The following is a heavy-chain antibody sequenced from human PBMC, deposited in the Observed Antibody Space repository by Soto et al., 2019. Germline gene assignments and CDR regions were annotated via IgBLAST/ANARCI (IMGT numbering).Heavy chain of an antibody. Sequence: GASVKVSCKASGGTFSSYAISWVRQAPGQGLEWMGGIIPIFGTANYAQKFQGRVTITADESTSTAYMELSSLRSEDTAVYYCAREAPGYSKTRFGMDVWGQGTTVTVSS. D-gene: IGHD6-13*01. CDR1: GGTFSSYA. CDR2: IIPIFGTA. V-gene: IGHV1-69*13. CDR3: AREAPGYSKTRFGMDV. J-gene: IGHJ6*02.